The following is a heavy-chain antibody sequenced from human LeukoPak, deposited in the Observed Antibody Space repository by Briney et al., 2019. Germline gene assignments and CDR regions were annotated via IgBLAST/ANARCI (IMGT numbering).Heavy chain of an antibody. V-gene: IGHV4-59*10. CDR3: ARHSVYYDSSGYYFFSTKLSYFDY. J-gene: IGHJ4*02. D-gene: IGHD3-22*01. Sequence: PSETLSLTCAVYGGSFSGYYWSWIRQPAGKGLEWIGRIYTSGSTNYNPSLKSRVTMSVDTSKNQFSLKLSSVTAADTAVYYCARHSVYYDSSGYYFFSTKLSYFDYWGQGTLVTVSS. CDR1: GGSFSGYY. CDR2: IYTSGST.